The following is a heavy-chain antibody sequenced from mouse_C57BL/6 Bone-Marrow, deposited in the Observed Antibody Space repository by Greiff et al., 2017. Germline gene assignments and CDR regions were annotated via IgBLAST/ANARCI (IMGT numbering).Heavy chain of an antibody. CDR2: ISGGGGNT. CDR1: GFTFSSYT. V-gene: IGHV5-9*01. J-gene: IGHJ2*01. CDR3: ARLCNSYFDY. Sequence: EVKLMESGGGLVKPGGSLKLSCAASGFTFSSYTMSWVSQTPEKRLEWVATISGGGGNTYYPDSVKGRFTISRDNAKNTLYLQMSRLRSEDTALYYCARLCNSYFDYWGQGTTLTVSS. D-gene: IGHD2-1*01.